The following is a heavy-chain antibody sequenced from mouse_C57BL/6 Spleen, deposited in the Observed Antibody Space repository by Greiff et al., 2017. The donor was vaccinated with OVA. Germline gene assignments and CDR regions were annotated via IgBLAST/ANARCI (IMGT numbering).Heavy chain of an antibody. CDR1: GYTFTSYT. V-gene: IGHV1-4*01. J-gene: IGHJ4*01. Sequence: LEESGAELARPGASVKMSCKASGYTFTSYTMHWVKQRPGQGLEWIGYINPSSGYTKYNQKFKDKATLTADKSSSTAYMQLSSLTSEDSAVYYCARSGDGYYVGAMDYWGQGTSVTVSS. CDR3: ARSGDGYYVGAMDY. CDR2: INPSSGYT. D-gene: IGHD2-3*01.